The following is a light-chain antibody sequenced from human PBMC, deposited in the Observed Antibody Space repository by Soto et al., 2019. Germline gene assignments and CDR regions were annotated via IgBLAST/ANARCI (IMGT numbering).Light chain of an antibody. J-gene: IGKJ4*01. CDR2: DTS. CDR3: HQLNNYPLT. Sequence: ETVLTQSPGTLSLSPGERATVSCRASQSVGGSSLAWYQQRPGQAPRLLIYDTSKRETGIPDRFSGSGSGTEFTLTISSLQPADFETDDCHQLNNYPLTFGGGTKVDIK. V-gene: IGKV3D-20*02. CDR1: QSVGGSS.